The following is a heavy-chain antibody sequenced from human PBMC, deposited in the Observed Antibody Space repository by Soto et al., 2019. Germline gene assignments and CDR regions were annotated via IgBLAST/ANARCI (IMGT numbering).Heavy chain of an antibody. V-gene: IGHV1-18*01. J-gene: IGHJ6*02. Sequence: ASVKVSCKASGYTFTIYGISWVRQAPGQGLEWMGWISAYNGNTNYAQKLQGRVTMTTDTSTSTAYMELRSLRSDDTAVYYCAISSWYYYGMDVWGQGTTVTVSS. CDR2: ISAYNGNT. CDR3: AISSWYYYGMDV. D-gene: IGHD6-13*01. CDR1: GYTFTIYG.